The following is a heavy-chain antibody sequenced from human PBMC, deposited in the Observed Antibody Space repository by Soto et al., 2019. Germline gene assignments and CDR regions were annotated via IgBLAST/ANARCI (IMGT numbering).Heavy chain of an antibody. Sequence: SVKGSCKAAGGTFSSYAVSWVRQAPGQGLDWMGGIIPIFGTANYAQKFQGRVTITADKSTSTAYMELSSLRSEDTAVYYCARDKILASYFDYWGQGTLVTSPQ. CDR2: IIPIFGTA. J-gene: IGHJ4*02. CDR3: ARDKILASYFDY. V-gene: IGHV1-69*06. CDR1: GGTFSSYA.